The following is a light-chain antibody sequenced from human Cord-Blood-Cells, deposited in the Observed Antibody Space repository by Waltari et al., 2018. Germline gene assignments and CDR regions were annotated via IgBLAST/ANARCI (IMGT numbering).Light chain of an antibody. CDR1: QDISNY. Sequence: DIQMTQSPSSLSASVGDRVTITCQASQDISNYLNWYQQKPGKAPTILIYDASNLETGVPSRFSGSGSGTDFTFTISSLQPEDIATYYCQQYDNLPYTFGQGTKLEIK. V-gene: IGKV1-33*01. CDR2: DAS. CDR3: QQYDNLPYT. J-gene: IGKJ2*01.